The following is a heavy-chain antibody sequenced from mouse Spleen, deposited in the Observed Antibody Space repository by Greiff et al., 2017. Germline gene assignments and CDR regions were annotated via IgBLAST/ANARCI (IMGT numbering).Heavy chain of an antibody. D-gene: IGHD2-3*01. J-gene: IGHJ4*01. CDR1: GYTFTSYW. V-gene: IGHV1-50*01. Sequence: VQLQQPGAELVKPGASVKLSCKASGYTFTSYWMQWVKQRPGQGLEWIGEIDPSDSYTNYNQKFKGKATLTVDTSSSTAYMQLSSLTSEDSAVYYCARWLLPYAMDYWGQGTSVTVSS. CDR2: IDPSDSYT. CDR3: ARWLLPYAMDY.